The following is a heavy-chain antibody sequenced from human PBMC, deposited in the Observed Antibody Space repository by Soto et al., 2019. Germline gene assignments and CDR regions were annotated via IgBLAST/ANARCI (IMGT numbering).Heavy chain of an antibody. D-gene: IGHD2-21*02. J-gene: IGHJ3*02. CDR2: ISYDGSNK. V-gene: IGHV3-30-3*01. CDR3: ARDDIVVVTEDAFDI. Sequence: GGSLRLSCAASGFTFSSYAMHWVRQAPGKGLEWVAVISYDGSNKYYADSVKGRFTISRDNSKNTLYLQMNSLRAEDTAVYYCARDDIVVVTEDAFDIWGQGTMVTVSS. CDR1: GFTFSSYA.